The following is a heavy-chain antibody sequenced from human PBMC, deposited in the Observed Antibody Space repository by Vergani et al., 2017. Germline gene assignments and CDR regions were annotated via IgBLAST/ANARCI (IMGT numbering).Heavy chain of an antibody. D-gene: IGHD3-22*01. V-gene: IGHV4-30-2*01. CDR1: GGSISSGGYS. J-gene: IGHJ4*02. CDR2: IYHSGST. CDR3: ASLYDSSGYDY. Sequence: QLQLPESGSGLVKPSQTLSLTCAVSGGSISSGGYSWSWIRQPPGKGLEWIGYIYHSGSTYYNPSLKSRVTISVDRSKNQFSLKLSSVTAADTAVYYCASLYDSSGYDYWGQGTLVTVSS.